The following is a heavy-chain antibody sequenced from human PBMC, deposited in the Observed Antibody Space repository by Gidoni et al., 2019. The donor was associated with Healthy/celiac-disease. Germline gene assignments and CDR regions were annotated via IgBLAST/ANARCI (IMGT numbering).Heavy chain of an antibody. CDR2: ITHSGST. D-gene: IGHD2-8*01. J-gene: IGHJ6*02. Sequence: QVQLQQWGAGLLKPSETLSLTCAVYGGSVSGYYWSWIRQPPGQGLEWIGEITHSGSTNYNPSLKIRVTISVDTSKNQFSLKLSSVTAADTAVYYCARGSHGATLRWDYYSYYGMDVWGQGTTVTVSS. CDR3: ARGSHGATLRWDYYSYYGMDV. V-gene: IGHV4-34*01. CDR1: GGSVSGYY.